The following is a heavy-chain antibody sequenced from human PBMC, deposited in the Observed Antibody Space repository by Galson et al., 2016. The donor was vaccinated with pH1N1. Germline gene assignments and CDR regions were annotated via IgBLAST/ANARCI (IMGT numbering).Heavy chain of an antibody. Sequence: SETLSFTCAISGGSISCPNGCVFLHAFVMFFFGIALLYSSGTTTYNPSVASRVTISVDTPKNQFSLNLDFVTAADTAIYYCAQDYWGQETPDTVSS. CDR1: GGSISCPN. CDR2: LYSSGTT. V-gene: IGHV4-4*09. CDR3: AQDY. J-gene: IGHJ4*02.